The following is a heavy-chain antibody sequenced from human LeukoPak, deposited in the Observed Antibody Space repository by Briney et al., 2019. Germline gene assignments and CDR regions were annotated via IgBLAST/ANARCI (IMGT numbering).Heavy chain of an antibody. CDR3: ARAGMTGTADY. D-gene: IGHD1-1*01. CDR1: GFIFSNYW. CDR2: IKPDGSET. V-gene: IGHV3-7*01. J-gene: IGHJ4*02. Sequence: GGSLRLSCEVSGFIFSNYWMTWVRQAPGKGLECVANIKPDGSETYYVDSVKGRFTLSRDNAKNSLSLQMKYLGVDDTAVYYCARAGMTGTADYWGQGTLVTVS.